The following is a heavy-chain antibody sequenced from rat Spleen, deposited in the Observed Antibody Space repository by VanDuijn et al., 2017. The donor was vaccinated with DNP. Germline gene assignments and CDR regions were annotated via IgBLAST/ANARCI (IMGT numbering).Heavy chain of an antibody. CDR1: GFTFSDYA. D-gene: IGHD1-3*01. V-gene: IGHV5S23*01. CDR3: ARHMASRGYFDY. J-gene: IGHJ2*01. CDR2: ISSGGSNT. Sequence: EVQLVESGGGLVQPGRSLNLSCVGSGFTFSDYAMAWVRQAPTKGLEWVASISSGGSNTYYRNSLKGRFTISKDNAKNTLYLQMDSLRSEETATYYCARHMASRGYFDYWGQGVMVTVSS.